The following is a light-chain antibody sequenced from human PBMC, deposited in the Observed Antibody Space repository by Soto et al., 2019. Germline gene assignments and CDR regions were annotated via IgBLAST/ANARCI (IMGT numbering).Light chain of an antibody. CDR2: VAS. Sequence: IHMPPSTTPLTAPVGDSVPNTCRASQSVGRFLNWYQQKPGKAPTVLINVASTLRSGVPSRFSGSGSGTDFNLTINSLQPEDFATYFCQQSFTTPLTFGGGTKVAIK. V-gene: IGKV1-39*01. CDR3: QQSFTTPLT. J-gene: IGKJ4*01. CDR1: QSVGRF.